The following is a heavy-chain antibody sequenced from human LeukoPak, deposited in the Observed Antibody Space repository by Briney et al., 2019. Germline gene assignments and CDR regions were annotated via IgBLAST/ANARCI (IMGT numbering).Heavy chain of an antibody. CDR2: INPNSGGT. CDR3: ARGEWGSYRYTLSTYYFDY. D-gene: IGHD3-16*02. CDR1: GYTFTGYY. J-gene: IGHJ4*02. Sequence: ASVKVSCKASGYTFTGYYMHWVRQAPGQGLEWMGWINPNSGGTNYAQKFQGWVTMTRDTSISTAYMELSSLRSEDTAVYYCARGEWGSYRYTLSTYYFDYWGQGTLVTVSS. V-gene: IGHV1-2*04.